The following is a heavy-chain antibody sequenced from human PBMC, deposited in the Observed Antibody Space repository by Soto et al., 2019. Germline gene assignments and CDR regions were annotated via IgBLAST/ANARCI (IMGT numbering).Heavy chain of an antibody. CDR3: VRDTMRASAAASLDY. J-gene: IGHJ4*02. CDR1: GFTFSTYE. Sequence: PRLSCAASGFTFSTYEFNWVRQAPGRGLEWISYISVSGNIIKYAESVKGRFTISRDNADNSLHLHMSNLRVDDTALYFCVRDTMRASAAASLDYWGQGTQVTVSS. CDR2: ISVSGNII. V-gene: IGHV3-48*03. D-gene: IGHD2-2*01.